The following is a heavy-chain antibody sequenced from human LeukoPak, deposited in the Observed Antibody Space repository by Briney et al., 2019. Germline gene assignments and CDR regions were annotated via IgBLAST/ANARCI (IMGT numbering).Heavy chain of an antibody. CDR2: ITTYNGDT. J-gene: IGHJ4*02. CDR3: ASRMNSGSYYPSYYFDS. CDR1: GDTFTNHG. V-gene: IGHV1-18*01. Sequence: ASVKVSCKASGDTFTNHGFSWVRQAPGQGLEWMGWITTYNGDTNYAQKLQGRVTMTTDTSTSTAYMELRSLRSDDTAVYYCASRMNSGSYYPSYYFDSWGQGTLVTVSS. D-gene: IGHD3-10*01.